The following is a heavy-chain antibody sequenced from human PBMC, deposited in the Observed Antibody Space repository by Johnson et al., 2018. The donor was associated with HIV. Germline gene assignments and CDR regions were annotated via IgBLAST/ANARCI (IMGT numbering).Heavy chain of an antibody. CDR3: ARGDGSSTSCPRNAFDI. D-gene: IGHD2-2*01. V-gene: IGHV3-53*03. J-gene: IGHJ3*02. Sequence: VQLVESGGGLIQPGGSLRLSCAASGFTVSSNYMSWVRQAPGKGLEWVSVIYSGGSTGYADSVKGRFTISRDNAKNSLHLQRNRLRAEATAVYYCARGDGSSTSCPRNAFDIGGQGTMVTVTS. CDR1: GFTVSSNY. CDR2: IYSGGST.